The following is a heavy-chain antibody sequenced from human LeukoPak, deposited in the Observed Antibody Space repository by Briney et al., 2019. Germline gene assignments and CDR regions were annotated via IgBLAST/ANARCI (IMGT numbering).Heavy chain of an antibody. Sequence: GASVKVSCKASGYTFTSYDINWVRQATGQRLEWMGWMNPNSGNTGCAQQSQGRVTITRNTSISTAYMELSSLRSEDTAVYYCARTPRYCSSTSCSCYFDYWGQGTLVTVSS. J-gene: IGHJ4*02. CDR3: ARTPRYCSSTSCSCYFDY. CDR2: MNPNSGNT. V-gene: IGHV1-8*03. CDR1: GYTFTSYD. D-gene: IGHD2-2*01.